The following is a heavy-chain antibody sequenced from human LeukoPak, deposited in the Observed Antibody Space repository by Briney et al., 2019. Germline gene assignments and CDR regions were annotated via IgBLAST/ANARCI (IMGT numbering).Heavy chain of an antibody. D-gene: IGHD2-2*01. CDR3: ARVPSGDAFDI. Sequence: GGSLRLSCAASGFTASSNYMSWVRQAPGKGLEWVSVIYSGGSTYYADSVKGRFTISRDNSKNTLYLQMNSLRAEDTAVYYCARVPSGDAFDIWGQGTMVTVSS. V-gene: IGHV3-66*01. J-gene: IGHJ3*02. CDR1: GFTASSNY. CDR2: IYSGGST.